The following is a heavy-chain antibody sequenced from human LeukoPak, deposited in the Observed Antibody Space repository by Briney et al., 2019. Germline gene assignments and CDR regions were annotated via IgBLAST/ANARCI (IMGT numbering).Heavy chain of an antibody. D-gene: IGHD4-17*01. CDR2: INSDSGGT. Sequence: ASVKVSCKASGYSFTGYYIHWVRQAPGQGLEWMGWINSDSGGTNYAQKFQGRVTMTRDTSMSTAYLELSSLRSDDTAVYHCARGVTNGDYGRMFDPWGQGTLVTVSS. V-gene: IGHV1-2*02. CDR3: ARGVTNGDYGRMFDP. CDR1: GYSFTGYY. J-gene: IGHJ5*02.